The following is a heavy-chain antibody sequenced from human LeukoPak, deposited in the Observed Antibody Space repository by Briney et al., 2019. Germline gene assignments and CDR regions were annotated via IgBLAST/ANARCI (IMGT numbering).Heavy chain of an antibody. Sequence: GRSLRLSCAASGFTFSGYCMQWVRPAPGKGLEGVALISYDGSNKHYAESVKGRFTISRDNSKNTLYLQMDSLRVEDTAVYYCAKDGPGSWFGEATWGQGSLVTVSS. J-gene: IGHJ5*02. D-gene: IGHD6-13*01. CDR1: GFTFSGYC. V-gene: IGHV3-30*18. CDR2: ISYDGSNK. CDR3: AKDGPGSWFGEAT.